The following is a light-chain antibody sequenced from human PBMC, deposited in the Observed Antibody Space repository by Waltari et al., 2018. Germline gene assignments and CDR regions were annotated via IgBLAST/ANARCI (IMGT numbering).Light chain of an antibody. J-gene: IGKJ5*01. V-gene: IGKV4-1*01. CDR1: QTILYNTNNKNY. Sequence: DIVMTQSPDSMAVSLGERATIKCKYSQTILYNTNNKNYLAWYQQKPRQPPKLLIYWASTRESGVPDRFSGSGSGTDFTLTISSLQAEDVAVYYCHQYYTTPITFGQGTRLEIK. CDR2: WAS. CDR3: HQYYTTPIT.